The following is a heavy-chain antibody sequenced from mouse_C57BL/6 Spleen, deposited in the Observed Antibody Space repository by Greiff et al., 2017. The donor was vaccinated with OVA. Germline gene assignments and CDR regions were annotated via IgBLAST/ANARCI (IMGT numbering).Heavy chain of an antibody. CDR2: IYPGDGDT. D-gene: IGHD1-1*01. J-gene: IGHJ2*01. Sequence: VQLVESGPELVKPGASVKISCKASGYAFSSSWMNWVKQRPGKGLEWIGRIYPGDGDTNYNGKFKGKATLTADKSSSTAYMQLSSLTSEDSAVYFCARSGHYGSSDYWGQGTTLTVSS. CDR1: GYAFSSSW. V-gene: IGHV1-82*01. CDR3: ARSGHYGSSDY.